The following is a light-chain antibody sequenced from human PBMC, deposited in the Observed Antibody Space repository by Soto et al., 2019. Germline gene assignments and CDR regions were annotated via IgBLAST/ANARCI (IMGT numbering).Light chain of an antibody. J-gene: IGKJ1*01. Sequence: EIVMTQSPATLSVSPGERATLSCRASQSVRNNLAWYQQKPGQAPRLLISGISTRATGISARFSGSGSGTEFTLTISSLQSEDFAVYYCQQYNDRPGTFGQGTKV. CDR2: GIS. V-gene: IGKV3-15*01. CDR1: QSVRNN. CDR3: QQYNDRPGT.